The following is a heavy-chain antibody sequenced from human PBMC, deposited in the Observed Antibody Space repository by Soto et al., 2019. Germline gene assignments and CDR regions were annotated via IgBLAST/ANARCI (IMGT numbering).Heavy chain of an antibody. CDR2: IKDGGYT. Sequence: QVQLQQWGAGLLKPSETLSLNCAVNGGSLSGYYWSWIRQPPGKGLEWIGEIKDGGYTNYSPSLKSRAPISSDRSNDQCSLRRNSVTAAETGVYYCARGQEGVVATHWDQGALVTVSS. CDR1: GGSLSGYY. D-gene: IGHD5-12*01. CDR3: ARGQEGVVATH. V-gene: IGHV4-34*01. J-gene: IGHJ4*02.